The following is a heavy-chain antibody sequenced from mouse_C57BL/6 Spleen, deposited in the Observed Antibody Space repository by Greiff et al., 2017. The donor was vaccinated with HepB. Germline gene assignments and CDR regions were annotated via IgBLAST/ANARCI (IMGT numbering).Heavy chain of an antibody. Sequence: VQLQQPGTELVKPGASVKLSCKASGYTFTSYWMHWVTQRPGQGLEWIGNINPSNGGTNYNEKFKSKATLTVDKSSSTAYMQLSSLTSEDSAVYYCARDDGDYYAMDYWGQGTSVTVSS. V-gene: IGHV1-53*01. CDR2: INPSNGGT. CDR1: GYTFTSYW. J-gene: IGHJ4*01. CDR3: ARDDGDYYAMDY.